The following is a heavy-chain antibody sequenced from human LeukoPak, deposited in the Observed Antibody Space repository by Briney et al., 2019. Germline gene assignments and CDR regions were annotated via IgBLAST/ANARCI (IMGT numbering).Heavy chain of an antibody. Sequence: SETLSLTCAVSGYSISSGHYWGWIRQPPGKGLEWIGSIYHSGSTYYNPSLKSRVTISVDTSKNQFSLKLSSVTAADTAVYYCARGQERIFGVVIIPATFDYWGQGTLVTVSS. J-gene: IGHJ4*02. CDR3: ARGQERIFGVVIIPATFDY. CDR1: GYSISSGHY. V-gene: IGHV4-38-2*01. D-gene: IGHD3-3*01. CDR2: IYHSGST.